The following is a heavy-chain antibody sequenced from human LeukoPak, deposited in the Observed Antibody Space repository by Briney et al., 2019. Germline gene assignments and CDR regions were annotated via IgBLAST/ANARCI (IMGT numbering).Heavy chain of an antibody. Sequence: ASVKVSCKTSGYTFSAYYLYWVRQAPGQGLEWMGRIFPNSGDTNYAEQFRDRVTMTRDTSISTAYMELNSLKSDDTAVYFCARSIGSIDDNWGQGTLVTVSS. J-gene: IGHJ4*02. V-gene: IGHV1-2*06. D-gene: IGHD6-6*01. CDR3: ARSIGSIDDN. CDR2: IFPNSGDT. CDR1: GYTFSAYY.